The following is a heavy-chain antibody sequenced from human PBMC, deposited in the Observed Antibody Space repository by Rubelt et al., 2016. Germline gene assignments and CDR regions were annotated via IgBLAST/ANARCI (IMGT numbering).Heavy chain of an antibody. CDR1: GYTFTSYD. D-gene: IGHD1-7*01. V-gene: IGHV1-8*01. J-gene: IGHJ4*02. CDR2: MNPNSGNT. CDR3: ARGQPERYNWNYVLYGGNSAGYFDY. Sequence: KASGYTFTSYDINWVRQATGQGLEWMGWMNPNSGNTGYAQKFQGRVTMTRNTSISTAYMELSSLRSEDTAVYYCARGQPERYNWNYVLYGGNSAGYFDYWGQGTLVTVSS.